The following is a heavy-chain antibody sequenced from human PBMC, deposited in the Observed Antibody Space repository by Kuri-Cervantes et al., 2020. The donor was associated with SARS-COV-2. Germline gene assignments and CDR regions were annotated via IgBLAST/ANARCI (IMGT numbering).Heavy chain of an antibody. D-gene: IGHD1-26*01. V-gene: IGHV1-2*02. J-gene: IGHJ4*02. Sequence: ASVKVSCKASGYTFTSYGISWVRQAPGQGLEWMGWINPNSGGTNYAQKFQGRVTMTRDTSISTAYMELSRLRSDDTAVYYCARESKNWGSYPYYFDYWGQGTLVTVSS. CDR2: INPNSGGT. CDR1: GYTFTSYG. CDR3: ARESKNWGSYPYYFDY.